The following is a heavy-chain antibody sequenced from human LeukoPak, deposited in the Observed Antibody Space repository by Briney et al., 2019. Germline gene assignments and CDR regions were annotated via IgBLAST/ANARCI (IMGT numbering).Heavy chain of an antibody. CDR3: AKDLMGATTGFDY. Sequence: PGGSLRLSCAASGFTVSSNYMSWVRQAPGKGLEWVSVIYSGGSTYYADSVKGRFTISGDNSKNTLYLQMNSLRAEDTAVYYCAKDLMGATTGFDYWGQGTLVTVSS. V-gene: IGHV3-53*05. CDR1: GFTVSSNY. CDR2: IYSGGST. D-gene: IGHD1-26*01. J-gene: IGHJ4*02.